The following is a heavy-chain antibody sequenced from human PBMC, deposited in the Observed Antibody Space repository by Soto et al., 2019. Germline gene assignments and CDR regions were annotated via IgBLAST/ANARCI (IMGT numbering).Heavy chain of an antibody. CDR2: ISGSGGST. CDR1: GLTFSRYA. J-gene: IGHJ5*02. CDR3: AKSLFLYWFDP. V-gene: IGHV3-23*01. Sequence: GFLILSCASAGLTFSRYAMSWVRQAPGKGLEWVSAISGSGGSTYYADSVKGRFTISRDNSKNTLYLQMNSLRAEDTAVYYCAKSLFLYWFDPWGQGTLVTVS.